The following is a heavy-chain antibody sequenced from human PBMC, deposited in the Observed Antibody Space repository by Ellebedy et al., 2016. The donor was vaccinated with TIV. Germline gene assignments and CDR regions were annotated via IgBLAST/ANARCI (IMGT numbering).Heavy chain of an antibody. V-gene: IGHV1-2*04. Sequence: ASVKVSXXASGYTFTGYYMHWVRQAPGQGLEWMGWINPNSGGTNYAQKFQGWVTMTRDTSISTAYMELSRLRSDDTAVYYCARDNGYDFVANWFDPWGQGTLVTVSS. J-gene: IGHJ5*02. CDR3: ARDNGYDFVANWFDP. D-gene: IGHD3-3*01. CDR1: GYTFTGYY. CDR2: INPNSGGT.